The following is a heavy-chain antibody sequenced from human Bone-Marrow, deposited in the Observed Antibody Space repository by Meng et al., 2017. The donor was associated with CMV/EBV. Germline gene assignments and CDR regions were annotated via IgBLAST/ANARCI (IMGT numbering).Heavy chain of an antibody. CDR1: GFTFTGYD. J-gene: IGHJ4*02. Sequence: ASGFTFTGYDFHWVRQAPGQGLDWMGVINPSGSTTVSAQRFQGRITLTRDTSTSTLYMELSSLRSEDTAMYFCARRLDGSSKLGLGYWGQGTLVTVSS. D-gene: IGHD1-26*01. V-gene: IGHV1-46*01. CDR2: INPSGSTT. CDR3: ARRLDGSSKLGLGY.